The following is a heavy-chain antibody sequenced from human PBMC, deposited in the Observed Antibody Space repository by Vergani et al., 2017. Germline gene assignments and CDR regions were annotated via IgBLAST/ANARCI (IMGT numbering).Heavy chain of an antibody. CDR1: GFTFSDYY. CDR3: AKDLGDMVRGVMFDY. D-gene: IGHD3-10*01. CDR2: ISSSSSYT. Sequence: QVKLVESGGGLVKPGGSLRLSCAASGFTFSDYYMSWIRKAPGKGLEWVSYISSSSSYTNYADTVKGRFTISRDNAKNSLYLQMNSLRAEDTAVYYCAKDLGDMVRGVMFDYWGQGTLVTVSS. V-gene: IGHV3-11*06. J-gene: IGHJ4*02.